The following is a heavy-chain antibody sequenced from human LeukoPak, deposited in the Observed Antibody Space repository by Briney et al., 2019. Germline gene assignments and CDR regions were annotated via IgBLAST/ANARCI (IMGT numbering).Heavy chain of an antibody. V-gene: IGHV3-11*01. CDR2: ISSSGSTI. CDR1: GFTFSDYY. Sequence: PGGSLRLSCAASGFTFSDYYMSWIRQAPGKGLEWVSYISSSGSTIYYADSVKGRFTISRDNAKNSLYLQMNSLRAEDTAVYYCARGPGRGITMVRGVIIGSMDVWGQGTTVTVSS. CDR3: ARGPGRGITMVRGVIIGSMDV. D-gene: IGHD3-10*01. J-gene: IGHJ6*02.